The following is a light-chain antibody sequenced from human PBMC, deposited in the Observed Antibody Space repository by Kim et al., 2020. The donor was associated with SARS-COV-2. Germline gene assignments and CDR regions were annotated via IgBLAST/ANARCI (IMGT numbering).Light chain of an antibody. CDR2: RDN. CDR1: NKEKRN. CDR3: QMWYDRAVV. J-gene: IGLJ2*01. Sequence: SLAPGQTAGRNCGGENKEKRNERWYQQKPGQAPLLVIYRDNTQPSAIPARVSGSISEGTATPTISRGKTGEEADYYCQMWYDRAVVFGGGTQLTVL. V-gene: IGLV3-9*01.